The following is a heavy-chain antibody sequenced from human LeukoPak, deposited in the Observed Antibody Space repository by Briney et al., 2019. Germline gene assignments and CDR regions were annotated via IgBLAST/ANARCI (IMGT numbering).Heavy chain of an antibody. Sequence: SETLSLTCSVSGGSITRDYWSWIRQPPGKGLEWIGYIYDSGNTNYNPSLKSRVTISVDTSKNQFSLKLSSVTAADTAVYYCARAPIAAGGTENFDYWGQGTLVTVSS. J-gene: IGHJ4*02. CDR1: GGSITRDY. CDR2: IYDSGNT. CDR3: ARAPIAAGGTENFDY. V-gene: IGHV4-59*01. D-gene: IGHD6-13*01.